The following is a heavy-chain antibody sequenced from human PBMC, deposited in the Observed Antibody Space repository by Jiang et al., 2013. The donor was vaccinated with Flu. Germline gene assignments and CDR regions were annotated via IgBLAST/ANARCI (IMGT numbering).Heavy chain of an antibody. CDR2: IYPGDSDT. Sequence: GAEVKKPGESLKISCKGSGYSFTSYWIGWVRQMPGKGLEWMGIIYPGDSDTRYSPSFQGQVTISADKSISTAYLQWSSLKASDTAMYYCARPRRAYYYDSTLNDAFDIWGQGTMVTVSS. V-gene: IGHV5-51*01. CDR1: GYSFTSYW. J-gene: IGHJ3*02. D-gene: IGHD3-22*01. CDR3: ARPRRAYYYDSTLNDAFDI.